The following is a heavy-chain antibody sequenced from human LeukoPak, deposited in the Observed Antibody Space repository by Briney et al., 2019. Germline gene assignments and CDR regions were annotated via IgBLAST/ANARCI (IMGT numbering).Heavy chain of an antibody. V-gene: IGHV1-2*02. D-gene: IGHD2-15*01. Sequence: ASVKVSCKASGYTFTSYGISWVRQAPGQGLEWMGWINPNSGGTNYAQKFQGRVTMTRDTSISTAYMELSRLRSDDTAVYYCARGHCSGGSCRTAWFDPWGQGTLVTVSS. J-gene: IGHJ5*02. CDR3: ARGHCSGGSCRTAWFDP. CDR1: GYTFTSYG. CDR2: INPNSGGT.